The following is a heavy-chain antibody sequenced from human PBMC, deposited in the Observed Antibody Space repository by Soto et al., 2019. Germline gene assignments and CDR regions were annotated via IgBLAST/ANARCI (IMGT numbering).Heavy chain of an antibody. V-gene: IGHV3-30-3*01. D-gene: IGHD3-22*01. J-gene: IGHJ6*02. CDR3: ARDPKITMIVVVNHPYYYYGMDV. Sequence: GGSLRLSCAASGFTFSSYAMHWVRQAPGKGLEWVAVISYDGSNKYYADSVKGRFTISRDNSKNTLYLQMNSLRAEDTAVYYCARDPKITMIVVVNHPYYYYGMDVWGQGTTVTVSS. CDR1: GFTFSSYA. CDR2: ISYDGSNK.